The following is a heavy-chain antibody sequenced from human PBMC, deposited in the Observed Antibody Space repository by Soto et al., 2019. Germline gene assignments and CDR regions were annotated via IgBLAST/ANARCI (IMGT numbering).Heavy chain of an antibody. CDR2: NYWNDDK. J-gene: IGHJ4*02. CDR1: GFPLNTPGVG. CDR3: AHMRGSSNLFDF. V-gene: IGHV2-5*01. D-gene: IGHD1-26*01. Sequence: QITLKESGTTLVKPTQTLTLTCTFSGFPLNTPGVGVGWIRQPPGKALEWLALNYWNDDKRYSPSLKSRLTVTKDTSKNQVVLTMTNMDPMDTGTYYCAHMRGSSNLFDFWGQGSQVTVSS.